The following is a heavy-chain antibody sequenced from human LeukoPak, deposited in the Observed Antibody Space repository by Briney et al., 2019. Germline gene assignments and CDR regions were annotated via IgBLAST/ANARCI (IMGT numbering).Heavy chain of an antibody. CDR2: IYTDGIT. Sequence: PGGSLRLSCVASGIIVSNNYMSWVRQAPGKGLEWVSVIYTDGITYYADFVEDRFTISRDNSKNTLYLQMNSLRAEDAAVYYCTRDRIDYGGYVDYWGQGTPVTVSS. V-gene: IGHV3-66*01. CDR3: TRDRIDYGGYVDY. CDR1: GIIVSNNY. D-gene: IGHD4-23*01. J-gene: IGHJ4*02.